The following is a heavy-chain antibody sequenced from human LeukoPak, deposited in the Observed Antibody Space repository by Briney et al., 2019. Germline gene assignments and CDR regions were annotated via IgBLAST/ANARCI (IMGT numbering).Heavy chain of an antibody. Sequence: ASVKVSCKASGYTFTSYHLHWVRQAPGQGLEWMGIINPSGGSPNYAQKFQGRVTMTRDMSTSTVNMELSSLRSEDTAVYYCARAVAGTYYWGLGTLVTVSS. J-gene: IGHJ4*02. D-gene: IGHD6-19*01. CDR1: GYTFTSYH. CDR2: INPSGGSP. V-gene: IGHV1-46*01. CDR3: ARAVAGTYY.